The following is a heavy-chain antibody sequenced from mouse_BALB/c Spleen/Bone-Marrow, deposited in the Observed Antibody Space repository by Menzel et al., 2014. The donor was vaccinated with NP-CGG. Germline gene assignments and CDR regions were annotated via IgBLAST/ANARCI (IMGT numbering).Heavy chain of an antibody. CDR2: INPDSSTI. CDR1: GFDFSRYW. J-gene: IGHJ2*01. D-gene: IGHD1-1*01. CDR3: ARLLYYGYFDS. Sequence: EVKLMESGGGLVQPGRSLKLSCAASGFDFSRYWMSWVRRAPGKGLEWIGEINPDSSTINYTPSLKDKFIISRDNAKNTLYLQMSKVRSEDTALCYCARLLYYGYFDSWGQGTTLTVSS. V-gene: IGHV4-1*02.